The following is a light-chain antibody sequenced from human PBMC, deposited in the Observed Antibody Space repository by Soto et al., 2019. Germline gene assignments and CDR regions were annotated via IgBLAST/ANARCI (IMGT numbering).Light chain of an antibody. CDR2: LAS. Sequence: EIVMTQSPLYLPVAPGEPASISCRSSQSLLHNNGYNYLDWYFQKPGQSPQLLIYLASKRASGVPYRFSGTGSGKDFTLKISRVEAGDVGVYFCMQGLQVPRTFGPGTKVDIK. J-gene: IGKJ3*01. CDR1: QSLLHNNGYNY. CDR3: MQGLQVPRT. V-gene: IGKV2-28*01.